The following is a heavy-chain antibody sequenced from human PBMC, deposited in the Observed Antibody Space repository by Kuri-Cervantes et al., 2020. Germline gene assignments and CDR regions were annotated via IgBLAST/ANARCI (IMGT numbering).Heavy chain of an antibody. CDR2: ISSSSSYI. J-gene: IGHJ3*02. D-gene: IGHD6-19*01. CDR3: ARDSGGWYHAFDI. Sequence: GESLKISCAASGFTFSSYSMNWVRQAPGKGLEWVSSISSSSSYIYYADSVKGRFTISRDNAKNSLYLQMNSLRAEDTAVYYCARDSGGWYHAFDIWGQGTMVTVSS. CDR1: GFTFSSYS. V-gene: IGHV3-21*03.